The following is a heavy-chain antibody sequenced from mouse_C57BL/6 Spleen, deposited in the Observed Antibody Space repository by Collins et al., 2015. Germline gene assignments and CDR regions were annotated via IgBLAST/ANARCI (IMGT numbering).Heavy chain of an antibody. CDR1: GYTFSDYW. Sequence: QVQLQQSGAELVKPGASVKISCKASGYTFSDYWMNWVKQRPGNGLEWIGQIYPGDGDTNYNGKFKGKATLTADKSSDTAYMQLSGLTSEDSAVYFCARGAYWGQGTLVTVSA. J-gene: IGHJ3*01. CDR3: ARGAY. V-gene: IGHV1-80*01. CDR2: IYPGDGDT.